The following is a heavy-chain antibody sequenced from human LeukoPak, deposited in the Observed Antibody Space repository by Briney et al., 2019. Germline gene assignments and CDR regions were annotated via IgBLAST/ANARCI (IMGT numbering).Heavy chain of an antibody. CDR1: GYSFTSYW. CDR3: ARSRAVAAIDY. V-gene: IGHV5-51*01. CDR2: IYPGDSDT. D-gene: IGHD6-19*01. Sequence: GESLKISCKGSGYSFTSYWIGWVRPMPGKGLGWMGIIYPGDSDTRYSPSFQGQVTISADKSISTAYLQWSSLKASDTAMYYCARSRAVAAIDYWGQGTLVTVSS. J-gene: IGHJ4*02.